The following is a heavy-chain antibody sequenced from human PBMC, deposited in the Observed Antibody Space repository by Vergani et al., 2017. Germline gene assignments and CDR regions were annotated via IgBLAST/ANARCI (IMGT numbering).Heavy chain of an antibody. CDR3: AKHFRGWGIDY. CDR2: IQFDGSNQ. CDR1: GFTLSNYD. D-gene: IGHD3-16*01. J-gene: IGHJ4*02. Sequence: QVQLVESGGGVVQRGGSLSLSCATSGFTLSNYDMQWIRQGPGKGLEFVAFIQFDGSNQYYADSVKGRFTLSRDCSKNTLSLQMNSLRTDDTATYYCAKHFRGWGIDYWGKGTQVIVSS. V-gene: IGHV3-30*02.